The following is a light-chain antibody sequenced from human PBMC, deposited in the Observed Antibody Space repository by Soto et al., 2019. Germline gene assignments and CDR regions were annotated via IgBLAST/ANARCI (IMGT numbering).Light chain of an antibody. CDR3: QQPISFPIT. Sequence: IQMTQSPSSVSASVGEIVTITYRASQDISSWLAWYQQKPGKAPKILIYAASSLQSGVPSRFSGSGSGTDFSLTIRSLQPEDVATYYCQQPISFPITFGQGTRLEIK. CDR2: AAS. J-gene: IGKJ5*01. CDR1: QDISSW. V-gene: IGKV1D-12*01.